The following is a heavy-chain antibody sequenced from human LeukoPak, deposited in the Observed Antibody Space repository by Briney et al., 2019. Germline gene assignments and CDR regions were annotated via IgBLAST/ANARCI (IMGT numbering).Heavy chain of an antibody. Sequence: GGSLRLSCAASGFTFSSYAMHWVRQAPGKGLEWVAVISYDGSNKYYADSVKGRLTISRDNSKNTLYLQMNSLRAEDTAVYYCASGLEYLIDYWGQGTLVTVSS. J-gene: IGHJ4*02. CDR3: ASGLEYLIDY. CDR2: ISYDGSNK. D-gene: IGHD2/OR15-2a*01. CDR1: GFTFSSYA. V-gene: IGHV3-30*04.